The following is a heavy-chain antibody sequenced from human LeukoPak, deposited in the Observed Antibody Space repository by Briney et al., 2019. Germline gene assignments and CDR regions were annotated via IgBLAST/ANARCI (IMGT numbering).Heavy chain of an antibody. CDR1: GYTFTSYD. D-gene: IGHD3-3*01. CDR2: MNPNSGNT. V-gene: IGHV1-8*01. Sequence: ASVKVSCKASGYTFTSYDINWVRQATGQGLEWMGLMNPNSGNTDYAQKFQGRVTMTRNTSISTAYMELSSLRSEDTAVYYCARHHGDFWSGYYNYWGQGTLVTVSS. J-gene: IGHJ4*02. CDR3: ARHHGDFWSGYYNY.